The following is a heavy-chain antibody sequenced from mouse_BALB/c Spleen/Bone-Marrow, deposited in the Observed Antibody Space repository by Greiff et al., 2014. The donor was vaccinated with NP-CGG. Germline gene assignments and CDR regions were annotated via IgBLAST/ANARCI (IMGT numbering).Heavy chain of an antibody. CDR3: ARYCQYYYAMDY. D-gene: IGHD6-1*01. CDR2: IDPANGNT. Sequence: EVKLMESGAELVKPGASVKLSCTASGFNIKDTYMHWVKQGPEQGLEWIGRIDPANGNTKYDPKFQGKATITADTSSTTAYLQLSSLTSEDTAVYYCARYCQYYYAMDYWGQGTSVTVSS. CDR1: GFNIKDTY. J-gene: IGHJ4*01. V-gene: IGHV14-3*02.